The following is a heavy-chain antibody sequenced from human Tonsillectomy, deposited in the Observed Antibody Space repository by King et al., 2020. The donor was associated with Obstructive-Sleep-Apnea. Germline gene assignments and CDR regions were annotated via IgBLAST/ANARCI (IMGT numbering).Heavy chain of an antibody. V-gene: IGHV3-23*04. CDR3: AKASLGPSGSYYADYFDY. D-gene: IGHD1-26*01. CDR1: GFTFSSYA. CDR2: ISGSGGST. J-gene: IGHJ4*02. Sequence: VQLVESGGGLVQPGGSLRLSCAASGFTFSSYAMSWVRQAPGKGLELGSAISGSGGSTYYADSVKGRFTISRDNSKNTLYLQMNSLRAEDTAVYYWAKASLGPSGSYYADYFDYWGQGTLVTVSS.